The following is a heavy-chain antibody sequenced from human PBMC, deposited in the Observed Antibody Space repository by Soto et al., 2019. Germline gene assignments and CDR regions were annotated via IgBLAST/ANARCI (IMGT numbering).Heavy chain of an antibody. CDR2: IYYSGST. CDR1: GGSISSYY. CDR3: ARGSRVPYVFDY. V-gene: IGHV4-59*01. J-gene: IGHJ4*02. Sequence: SETLSLTCTVSGGSISSYYWSWIRQPPGKGLEWIGYIYYSGSTNYNPSLKSRITISVDTSKNQFSLKLSSVTAADTAVYYCARGSRVPYVFDYWGQGTLVTVSS. D-gene: IGHD1-26*01.